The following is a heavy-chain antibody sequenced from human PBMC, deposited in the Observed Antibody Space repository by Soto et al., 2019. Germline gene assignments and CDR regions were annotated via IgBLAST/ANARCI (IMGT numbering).Heavy chain of an antibody. CDR1: GFIFRTYA. CDR2: MVGDGSSS. V-gene: IGHV3-23*01. Sequence: EVQLLESGGGLAQPGGSLRLSCAASGFIFRTYAMNWVRQAPGKGLEWVSVMVGDGSSSDYADSVRGRFTISRDNSKNTLYLPMNSLRAEDTAVYYCAKDLRPDGKYDLDYWGQGTLVTVSS. J-gene: IGHJ4*02. D-gene: IGHD1-26*01. CDR3: AKDLRPDGKYDLDY.